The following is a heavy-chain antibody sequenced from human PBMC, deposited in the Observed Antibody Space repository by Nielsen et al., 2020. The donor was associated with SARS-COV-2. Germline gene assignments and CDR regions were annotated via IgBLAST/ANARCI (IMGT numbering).Heavy chain of an antibody. V-gene: IGHV4-59*08. CDR3: ASPDDSSGYRQSRFDY. D-gene: IGHD3-22*01. J-gene: IGHJ4*02. CDR2: IYYSGST. Sequence: SETLSLTCTVSGGSISSYYWSWIRQPPGKGLEWIGYIYYSGSTNYNPSLKSRVTISVDTSKNQFSLKLSSVTAADTAVYYCASPDDSSGYRQSRFDYWGQGTLVTVSS. CDR1: GGSISSYY.